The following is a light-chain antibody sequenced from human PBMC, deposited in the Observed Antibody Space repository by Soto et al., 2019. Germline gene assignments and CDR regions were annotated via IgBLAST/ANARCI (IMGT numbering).Light chain of an antibody. CDR1: QDISNL. Sequence: IQMTQSPSSLSASVGDRVTITCQASQDISNLLNWYQQKPGKAPKLLIQAASKLETGVPSRFSGSGSGTDFILTITSLQPEDTATYYCQQYDNLPLSFGGGTKVDIK. CDR2: AAS. CDR3: QQYDNLPLS. V-gene: IGKV1-33*01. J-gene: IGKJ4*01.